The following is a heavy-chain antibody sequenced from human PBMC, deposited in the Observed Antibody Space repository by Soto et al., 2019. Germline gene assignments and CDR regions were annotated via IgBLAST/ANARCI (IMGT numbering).Heavy chain of an antibody. CDR1: GFTFSSYD. D-gene: IGHD1-26*01. J-gene: IGHJ4*02. V-gene: IGHV3-13*01. CDR2: IGTAGDT. Sequence: GGSLRLSCAASGFTFSSYDMHWVRQATGKGLEWVSAIGTAGDTYYPGSVKGRFTISRENAKNSLYLQMNSLRAEDTAVYYCARDIGGGNFDYWGQGTLVTVSS. CDR3: ARDIGGGNFDY.